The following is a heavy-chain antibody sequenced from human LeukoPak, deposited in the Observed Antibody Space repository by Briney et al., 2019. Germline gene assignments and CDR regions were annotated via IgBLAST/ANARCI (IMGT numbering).Heavy chain of an antibody. V-gene: IGHV4-61*02. CDR3: ARGVPRTMVRGVFYYFDY. J-gene: IGHJ4*02. Sequence: KPSETLSLTCTVSGGSISSGSYYWSWIRQPAGKGLEWIGRIYTSGSTNYNPSLKSRDTISVDTAKDQSSLKLSSVTAADTAVYYCARGVPRTMVRGVFYYFDYWGQGTLVTVSS. CDR1: GGSISSGSYY. D-gene: IGHD3-10*01. CDR2: IYTSGST.